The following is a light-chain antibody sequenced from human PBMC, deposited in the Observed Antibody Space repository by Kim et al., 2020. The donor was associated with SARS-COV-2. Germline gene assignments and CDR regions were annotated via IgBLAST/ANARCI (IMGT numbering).Light chain of an antibody. J-gene: IGKJ1*01. CDR2: DAS. V-gene: IGKV1-5*01. CDR1: QSIGSW. CDR3: QQYNSYST. Sequence: DIQMTQSPSTLSASIGERVTVTCRSGQSIGSWLAWYQQKPGKAPKLLIYDASSLESGVPSRFSGSGSGTEFTLTISSLQPDDFATYYCQQYNSYSTFGQGTKVDIK.